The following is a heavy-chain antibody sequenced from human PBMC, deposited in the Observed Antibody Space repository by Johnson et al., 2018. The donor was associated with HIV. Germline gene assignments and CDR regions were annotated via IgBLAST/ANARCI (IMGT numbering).Heavy chain of an antibody. CDR3: AKDAHPGGPPTFDM. D-gene: IGHD2-8*02. V-gene: IGHV3-11*04. Sequence: QVQLVESGGGLVQPGGSLRLSCAASGFTVSNNYLGWVRQAPGTGLEWVSYISSDGTTIYDADSVKGRFTISRDNAKNSLYLQMNSLRAEDTAVYYCAKDAHPGGPPTFDMWGQGTMVTVSS. CDR1: GFTVSNNY. CDR2: ISSDGTTI. J-gene: IGHJ3*02.